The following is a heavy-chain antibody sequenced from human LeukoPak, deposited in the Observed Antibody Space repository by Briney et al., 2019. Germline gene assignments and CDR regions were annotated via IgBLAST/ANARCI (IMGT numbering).Heavy chain of an antibody. CDR2: ISSSGTTI. Sequence: GGSLRLSCAASGFTFSDYYMSWIRQAPGKGLEWVSYISSSGTTIYYADSVKGRFTISRDNAKNSLYLQMNSLRAEDTAVYYCARLSVEMDPISSYYFDYWGQGTLVTVSS. V-gene: IGHV3-11*01. D-gene: IGHD5-24*01. CDR3: ARLSVEMDPISSYYFDY. J-gene: IGHJ4*02. CDR1: GFTFSDYY.